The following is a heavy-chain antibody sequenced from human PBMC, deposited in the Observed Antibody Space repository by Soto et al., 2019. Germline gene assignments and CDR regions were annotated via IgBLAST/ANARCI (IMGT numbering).Heavy chain of an antibody. D-gene: IGHD5-12*01. CDR1: GYTFTSYD. CDR3: AKRSGYQEAAYLDY. CDR2: MNPNSGNT. Sequence: ASVKVSCTASGYTFTSYDINWVRQATGQGLEWMGWMNPNSGNTGYAQKFPGRLTMTRNTSISTAYMELRSLRSEDTAVYYCAKRSGYQEAAYLDYWGQGTLVTVSS. V-gene: IGHV1-8*01. J-gene: IGHJ4*02.